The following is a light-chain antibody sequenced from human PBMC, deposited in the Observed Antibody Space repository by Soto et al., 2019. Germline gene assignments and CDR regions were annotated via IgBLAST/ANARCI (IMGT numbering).Light chain of an antibody. V-gene: IGKV1-5*01. J-gene: IGKJ1*01. CDR1: QSISSW. CDR3: QQYNSYSVT. Sequence: DIQMTQSPSTLSASVGDRVTITCRASQSISSWLAWYQQKPGKATKLLIYDASSLERGVPSRFSGSGSGTEFTLTISSLQPYDFATYYCQQYNSYSVTFGQGTKVEIK. CDR2: DAS.